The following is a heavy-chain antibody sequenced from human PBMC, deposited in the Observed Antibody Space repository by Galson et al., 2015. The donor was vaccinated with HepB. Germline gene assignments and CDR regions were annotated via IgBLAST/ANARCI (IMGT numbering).Heavy chain of an antibody. CDR3: ARALPGSIAAADYFDH. Sequence: TLSLTCTVSGGSISSGSYYWSWIRQPAGKGLEWIGRIYTSGSTNYNPSLKSRVTMSVDTSKNQFSLKLSSVTAADTAVYYCARALPGSIAAADYFDHWGQGTLVTVSS. CDR1: GGSISSGSYY. J-gene: IGHJ4*02. CDR2: IYTSGST. D-gene: IGHD6-13*01. V-gene: IGHV4-61*02.